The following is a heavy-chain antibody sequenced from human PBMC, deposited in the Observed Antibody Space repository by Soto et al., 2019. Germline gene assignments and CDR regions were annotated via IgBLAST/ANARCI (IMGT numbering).Heavy chain of an antibody. D-gene: IGHD1-26*01. J-gene: IGHJ6*02. CDR2: IKQDGSEK. CDR1: GFMFSDYW. CDR3: ARGEGAGLFGMDV. Sequence: GGSLRLSCEASGFMFSDYWMTWVRQAPGKGLEWVANIKQDGSEKYYVDSVKGRFTISGDNAKKSLYLQMSSLRAEDTAVYYCARGEGAGLFGMDVWGQGTTVTVSS. V-gene: IGHV3-7*03.